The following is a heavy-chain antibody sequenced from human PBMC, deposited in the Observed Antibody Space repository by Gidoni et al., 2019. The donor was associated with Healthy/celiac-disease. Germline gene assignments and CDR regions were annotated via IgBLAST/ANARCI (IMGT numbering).Heavy chain of an antibody. CDR1: GFTFDDYA. Sequence: EVQLVESGGGLVQPGRSLRLSCAASGFTFDDYAMHWVRQAPGKGLEGVSGISWNSGSIGYADSVKGRFTISRDNAKKSLYLQMNSLRAEDTALDYCAKDVGYGDYFFDYWGQGTLVTVSS. CDR2: ISWNSGSI. CDR3: AKDVGYGDYFFDY. D-gene: IGHD4-17*01. V-gene: IGHV3-9*01. J-gene: IGHJ4*02.